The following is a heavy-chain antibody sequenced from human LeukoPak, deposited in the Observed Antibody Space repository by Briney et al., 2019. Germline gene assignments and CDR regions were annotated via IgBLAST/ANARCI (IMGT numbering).Heavy chain of an antibody. CDR1: GFTFSSYW. CDR3: ARDEYYYDSSGYFPDY. D-gene: IGHD3-22*01. J-gene: IGHJ4*02. V-gene: IGHV3-74*01. CDR2: INSDGSST. Sequence: GGSLRLSCAASGFTFSSYWMHWVRQAPGKGLVWVSGINSDGSSTSYADSVKGRFTISRDNAKNTLYLQMNSLRAEDTAVYYCARDEYYYDSSGYFPDYWGQGTLVTVSS.